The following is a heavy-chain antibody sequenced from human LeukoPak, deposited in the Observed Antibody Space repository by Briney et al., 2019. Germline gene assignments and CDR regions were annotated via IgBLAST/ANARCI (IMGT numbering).Heavy chain of an antibody. CDR3: ARHPHDNWNDAGFDY. D-gene: IGHD1-1*01. CDR1: GYSFTSYW. CDR2: IYPGDSDT. J-gene: IGHJ4*02. Sequence: GESLKISCKGSGYSFTSYWIGWVRQMPGKGLEWMGIIYPGDSDTRYSPSFQGQVTISADKSMSTAYLQWSSLKASDTAMYYCARHPHDNWNDAGFDYWGQGTLVTVSS. V-gene: IGHV5-51*01.